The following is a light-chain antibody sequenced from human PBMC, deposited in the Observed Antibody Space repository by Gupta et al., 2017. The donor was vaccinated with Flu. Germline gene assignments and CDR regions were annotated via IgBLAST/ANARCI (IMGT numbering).Light chain of an antibody. J-gene: IGLJ3*02. CDR3: SSYTFAATRWV. V-gene: IGLV2-14*01. CDR1: SDIVGNNY. Sequence: SDIVGNNYVSWYQQKSGEAPNLLLYEVTTRPSGVSDRFSGSKSDNTASLTISGLQDEDEATYHCSSYTFAATRWVFGGGTTVTVL. CDR2: EVT.